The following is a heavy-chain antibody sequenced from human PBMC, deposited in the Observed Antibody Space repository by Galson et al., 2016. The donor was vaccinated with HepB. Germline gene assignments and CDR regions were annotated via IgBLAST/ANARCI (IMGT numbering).Heavy chain of an antibody. CDR1: GFTFSSYW. Sequence: SLRLSCAASGFTFSSYWVNWVRQAPGKGLEWVGNIKHDGSETYYADPVEGRFTISRDDAQNSLYLQMNSLRADDTAIYYCAKCMSTVTTQCLNFDYWGQGTLVTVFS. J-gene: IGHJ4*02. CDR3: AKCMSTVTTQCLNFDY. V-gene: IGHV3-7*03. CDR2: IKHDGSET. D-gene: IGHD4-11*01.